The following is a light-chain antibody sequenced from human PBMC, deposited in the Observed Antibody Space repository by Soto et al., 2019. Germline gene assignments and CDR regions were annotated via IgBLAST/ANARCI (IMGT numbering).Light chain of an antibody. J-gene: IGKJ1*01. CDR3: QQYKKWPET. Sequence: EIVMTQSPATLSVSPGERATLSCRARQSVSSDLAWYQQRRGQAPRLLIYDAFTRAIGIPARFRGSGSGTEFTLTISSLQPEDFAVYYCQQYKKWPETFGQGTKVEIK. CDR1: QSVSSD. V-gene: IGKV3-15*01. CDR2: DAF.